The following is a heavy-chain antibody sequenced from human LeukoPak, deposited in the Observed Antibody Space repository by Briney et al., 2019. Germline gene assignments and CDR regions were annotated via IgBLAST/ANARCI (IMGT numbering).Heavy chain of an antibody. V-gene: IGHV4-34*01. D-gene: IGHD2-2*01. CDR3: ARVLSIVVVPGATLWFDP. CDR2: VNHSGST. J-gene: IGHJ5*02. CDR1: GGSFSGYY. Sequence: PSETLSLTCAVYGGSFSGYYWSWIRQPPGKGLEWIGDVNHSGSTNYNPSLKSRVTISVDTSKNQSSLKLSSVTAADTAVYHCARVLSIVVVPGATLWFDPWGQGTLVTVSS.